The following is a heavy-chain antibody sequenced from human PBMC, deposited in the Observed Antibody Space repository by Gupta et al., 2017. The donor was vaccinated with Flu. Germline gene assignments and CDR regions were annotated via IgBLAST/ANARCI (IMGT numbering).Heavy chain of an antibody. CDR3: AKDLRHTYDMVMSPYYGMDV. Sequence: WVRQAPGKGLEWVSSISASSDTIYYADSVKGRCTVSRDNSKNTLYLQMRRLRAEDKAGYYCAKDLRHTYDMVMSPYYGMDVWGQGTTVTVSS. CDR2: ISASSDTI. V-gene: IGHV3-23*01. D-gene: IGHD3-22*01. J-gene: IGHJ6*02.